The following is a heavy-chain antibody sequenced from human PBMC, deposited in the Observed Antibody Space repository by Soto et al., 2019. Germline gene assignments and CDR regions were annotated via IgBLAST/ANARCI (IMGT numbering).Heavy chain of an antibody. J-gene: IGHJ4*02. CDR3: TRQEPYYYDSSGYYPFSECFDY. CDR1: GFTFSGSA. CDR2: IRSKANSYAT. V-gene: IGHV3-73*02. Sequence: EVQLVESGGGLVQPGGSLKLSCAASGFTFSGSAMHWVRQASGKGLEWVGRIRSKANSYATAYAASVKGRFTISRDDSKHTAYLQMNSLKTEDTAVYYCTRQEPYYYDSSGYYPFSECFDYWGQGTLVTVSS. D-gene: IGHD3-22*01.